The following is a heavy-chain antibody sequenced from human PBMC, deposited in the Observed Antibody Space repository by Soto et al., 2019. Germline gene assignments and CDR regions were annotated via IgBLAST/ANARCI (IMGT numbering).Heavy chain of an antibody. CDR2: IDPSDSYT. Sequence: GESLKISCKGSGYSFTSYWIGWVRQMPGKGLEWMGRIDPSDSYTNYSPSFQGHVTISADKSISTAYLQWSSLKASDTAMYYCARPLHYYYGMDVWGQGTTVTVSS. J-gene: IGHJ6*02. V-gene: IGHV5-10-1*01. CDR3: ARPLHYYYGMDV. D-gene: IGHD3-16*02. CDR1: GYSFTSYW.